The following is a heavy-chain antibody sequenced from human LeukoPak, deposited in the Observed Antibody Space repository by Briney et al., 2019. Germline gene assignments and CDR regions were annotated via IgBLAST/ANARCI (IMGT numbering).Heavy chain of an antibody. V-gene: IGHV3-48*01. CDR1: GFHFSSYA. CDR3: ARDLGSYSSGWYMGFDY. Sequence: GGSLRLSCAASGFHFSSYAMNWVRQAPGKGLEWVSYISGTSNTIYHDDSVKGRFTVSRDNAKNSQYLQMNSLRAEDTAIYYCARDLGSYSSGWYMGFDYWGQGTLVTVSS. CDR2: ISGTSNTI. D-gene: IGHD6-19*01. J-gene: IGHJ4*02.